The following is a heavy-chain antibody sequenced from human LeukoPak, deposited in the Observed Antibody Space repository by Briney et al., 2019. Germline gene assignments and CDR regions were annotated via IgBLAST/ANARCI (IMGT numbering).Heavy chain of an antibody. Sequence: SETLSLTCTVSGGSISSYYWSWIRQPPGKGLEWIGYIYCSGSTNYNPSLKSRVTISVDTSKNQFSLKLSSVTAADTAVYYCARDNNCSGGSCYLFDYWGQGTLVTVSS. V-gene: IGHV4-59*01. J-gene: IGHJ4*02. CDR2: IYCSGST. D-gene: IGHD2-15*01. CDR1: GGSISSYY. CDR3: ARDNNCSGGSCYLFDY.